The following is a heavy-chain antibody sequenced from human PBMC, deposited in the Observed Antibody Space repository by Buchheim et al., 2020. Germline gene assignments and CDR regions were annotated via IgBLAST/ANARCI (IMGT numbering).Heavy chain of an antibody. J-gene: IGHJ6*02. CDR3: ARDYYDSSGYYYEHYYYGMDV. V-gene: IGHV1-69*01. CDR2: IIPIFGTA. Sequence: QVQLVQSGAEVKKPGSSVKVSCKASGGTFSSYAISWVRQAPGQGLEWMGGIIPIFGTANYAQKFQGRVTITADESTSKAYMELSSLRSEDTAVYYCARDYYDSSGYYYEHYYYGMDVWGQGTT. CDR1: GGTFSSYA. D-gene: IGHD3-22*01.